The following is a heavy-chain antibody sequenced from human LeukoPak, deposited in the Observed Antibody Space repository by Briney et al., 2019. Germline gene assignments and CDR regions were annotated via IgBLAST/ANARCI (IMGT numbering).Heavy chain of an antibody. CDR1: GGSISSSSYY. V-gene: IGHV4-39*01. D-gene: IGHD3-3*01. CDR3: ARLYDFWSPPLLGENWFDP. CDR2: IYYSGST. J-gene: IGHJ5*02. Sequence: PSETLSLTCTVSGGSISSSSYYRGWIRQPPGKGLEWIGSIYYSGSTYYNPSLKSRVTISVDTSKNQFSLKLSSVTAADTAVYYCARLYDFWSPPLLGENWFDPWGQGTLVTVSS.